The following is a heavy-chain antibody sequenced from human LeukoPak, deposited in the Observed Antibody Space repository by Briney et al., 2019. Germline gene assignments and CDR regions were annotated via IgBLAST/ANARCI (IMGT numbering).Heavy chain of an antibody. CDR2: INNDGSNT. CDR1: GFTFSAYW. V-gene: IGHV3-74*01. D-gene: IGHD3-10*01. Sequence: GGSLRLSCGASGFTFSAYWMHWVRQVPGRRPEWVSRINNDGSNTIYTDSVRGRFTISRDNAKNTLSLQMNGLRAEDSAVYYCVRDLGRGYFGSGSFLFWGQGTLVTVSS. CDR3: VRDLGRGYFGSGSFLF. J-gene: IGHJ4*02.